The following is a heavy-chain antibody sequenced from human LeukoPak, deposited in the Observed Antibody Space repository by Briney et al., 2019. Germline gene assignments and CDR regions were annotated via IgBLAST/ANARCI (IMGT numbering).Heavy chain of an antibody. J-gene: IGHJ4*02. CDR1: GFTFDDYA. CDR3: ARAVAGIPLDY. Sequence: PGGSLRLSCAASGFTFDDYAMHWVRQAPGKGLEWVSGISWNSGSIGYADSVKGRFTISRDNAKNSLYLQMNSLRAEDTALYYCARAVAGIPLDYWGQGTLVTVSS. CDR2: ISWNSGSI. V-gene: IGHV3-9*01. D-gene: IGHD6-19*01.